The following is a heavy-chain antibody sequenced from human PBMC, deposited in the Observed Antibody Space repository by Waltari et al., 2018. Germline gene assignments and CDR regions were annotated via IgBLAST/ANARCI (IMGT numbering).Heavy chain of an antibody. CDR3: ARRGYSSSWDY. D-gene: IGHD6-13*01. CDR1: GGSISSGSYS. Sequence: QVQLQESGPGLVKPSQTLSLTCTVPGGSISSGSYSWSWIRQPAGKGLEWIGYIYTSGSTNYNPSLKSRVTISVDTSKNQFSLKLSSVTAADTAVYYCARRGYSSSWDYWGQGTLVTVSS. CDR2: IYTSGST. J-gene: IGHJ4*02. V-gene: IGHV4-61*09.